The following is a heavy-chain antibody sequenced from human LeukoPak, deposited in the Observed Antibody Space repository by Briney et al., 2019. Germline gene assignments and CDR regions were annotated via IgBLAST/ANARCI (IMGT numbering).Heavy chain of an antibody. CDR3: ARADSYSSGLDAFDI. Sequence: SETLSLTCTVSGGSISSYYWSWIRQPAGKGLEWIGRIYTSGSTNYNPSLKSRVTMSVGTSKNQFSLKLSSVTAADTAVYYCARADSYSSGLDAFDIWGQGTMVTVSS. J-gene: IGHJ3*02. D-gene: IGHD6-19*01. CDR1: GGSISSYY. CDR2: IYTSGST. V-gene: IGHV4-4*07.